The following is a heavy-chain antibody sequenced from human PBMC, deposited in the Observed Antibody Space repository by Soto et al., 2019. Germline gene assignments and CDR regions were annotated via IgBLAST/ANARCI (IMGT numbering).Heavy chain of an antibody. CDR3: ARTGANVGLDV. CDR1: GFTFSSYT. V-gene: IGHV3-48*02. CDR2: INSGHNPI. D-gene: IGHD1-7*01. Sequence: GGSLRLSCAVSGFTFSSYTMNWVRQSPGKGLEWVSYINSGHNPIYYADSVKGRFTISRDDAKNSLYLQMNSLRDEDTAVYYCARTGANVGLDVWGQGTTVTSP. J-gene: IGHJ6*02.